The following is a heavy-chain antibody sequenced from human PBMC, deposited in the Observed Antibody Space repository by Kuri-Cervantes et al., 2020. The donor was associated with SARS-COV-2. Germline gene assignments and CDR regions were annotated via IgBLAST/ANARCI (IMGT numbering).Heavy chain of an antibody. J-gene: IGHJ4*02. D-gene: IGHD1-14*01. V-gene: IGHV1-3*01. CDR3: ARLGGTNFDC. CDR2: INAGKGNT. Sequence: ASVKVSCKASGYTFTSYAMHWVRQAPGQRLEWMGWINAGKGNTKYSQKFQGRVTITRDTSASTAYMELSSLRSEDTAVYYCARLGGTNFDCWGQGTLVTVSS. CDR1: GYTFTSYA.